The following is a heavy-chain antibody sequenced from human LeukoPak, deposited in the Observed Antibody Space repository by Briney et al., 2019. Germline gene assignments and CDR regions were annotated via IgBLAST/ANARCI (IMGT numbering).Heavy chain of an antibody. D-gene: IGHD4-17*01. Sequence: GGSLRLSCAASGFTFSSYAMSWVRQAPGKGLEWVSAISGSGGSTYYADSVKGRFTISRDNSKNTLYLQMNSLRAEDTAVYYCAKAGYSRDYGDYDCFDYWGQGTLVTVSS. V-gene: IGHV3-23*01. CDR2: ISGSGGST. CDR1: GFTFSSYA. CDR3: AKAGYSRDYGDYDCFDY. J-gene: IGHJ4*02.